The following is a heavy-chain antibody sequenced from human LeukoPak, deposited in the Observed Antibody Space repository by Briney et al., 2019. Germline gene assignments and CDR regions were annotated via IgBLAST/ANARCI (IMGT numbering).Heavy chain of an antibody. D-gene: IGHD3-10*01. CDR3: ARDPTGGIYHGSGSFDY. V-gene: IGHV4-31*03. CDR1: GGSISSGGYC. Sequence: SETLSLTCTVSGGSISSGGYCWSWIRQHPGKGLEWIGYIYYSGSTYYNPSLKSRVTISVDTSKNQFSLKLSSVTAADTAVYYCARDPTGGIYHGSGSFDYWGQGTLVTVSS. J-gene: IGHJ4*02. CDR2: IYYSGST.